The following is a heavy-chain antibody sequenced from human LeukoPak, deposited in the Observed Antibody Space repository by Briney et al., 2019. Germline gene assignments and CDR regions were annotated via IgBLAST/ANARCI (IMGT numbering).Heavy chain of an antibody. J-gene: IGHJ4*02. CDR3: ARTSYGDYDFDY. V-gene: IGHV4-31*03. Sequence: PSETLSLTCTVSGGSISSGCYYWSWIRQHPGKGLEWIGYIYYSGSTYYNPSLKSRVTISVDTSKNQFSLKLSSVTAADTAVYYCARTSYGDYDFDYWGQGTLVTVSS. CDR2: IYYSGST. D-gene: IGHD4-17*01. CDR1: GGSISSGCYY.